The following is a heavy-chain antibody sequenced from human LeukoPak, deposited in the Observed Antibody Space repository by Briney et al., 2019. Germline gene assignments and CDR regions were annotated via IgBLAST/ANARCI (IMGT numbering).Heavy chain of an antibody. V-gene: IGHV3-48*01. CDR1: GFTFSSYA. CDR2: ISGSSSTI. Sequence: PGGSLRLSCAASGFTFSSYAMSWVRQAPGKGLEWVSAISGSSSTIYYADSVKGRFTISRDNAKNSLYLQMNSLRAEDTAVYYCARIQKDDFWSGSAEGWGQGTLVTVSS. J-gene: IGHJ4*02. CDR3: ARIQKDDFWSGSAEG. D-gene: IGHD3-3*01.